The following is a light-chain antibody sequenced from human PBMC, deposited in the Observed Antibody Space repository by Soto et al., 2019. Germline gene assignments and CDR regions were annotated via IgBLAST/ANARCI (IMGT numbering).Light chain of an antibody. CDR3: QQRGNRPPWT. J-gene: IGKJ1*01. CDR1: ESVSSN. V-gene: IGKV3-15*01. CDR2: GAS. Sequence: EIVMTQSPATLSVSPGERATLSCRASESVSSNLAWYQQKPGQAPRLLIYGASTRATGIPARISGSGSGTDFTLTISSLEPEDVAVYYCQQRGNRPPWTFGQGTKVDIK.